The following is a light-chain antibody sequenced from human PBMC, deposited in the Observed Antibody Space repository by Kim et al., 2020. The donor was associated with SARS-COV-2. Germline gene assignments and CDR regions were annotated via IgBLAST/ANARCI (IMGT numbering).Light chain of an antibody. V-gene: IGKV1-6*01. Sequence: GGRVTITCRARQDIKNDLGWYKQRPGQPPRLLIFAATALQSRVPSRFSGSGSGSEFILTINSLQPEDFATYFCQQDHDYPRTFGQGTQVEI. J-gene: IGKJ1*01. CDR3: QQDHDYPRT. CDR1: QDIKND. CDR2: AAT.